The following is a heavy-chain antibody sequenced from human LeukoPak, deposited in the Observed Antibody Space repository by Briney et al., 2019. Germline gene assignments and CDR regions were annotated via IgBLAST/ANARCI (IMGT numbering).Heavy chain of an antibody. D-gene: IGHD6-19*01. Sequence: ASVKVSCKASGYTFSSYYMHWVRQAPGQGLEWMGIINPSGDTTSYAQKFHGRVIMSGDTSTSTVYMELRSLRSEDTAVYYCARRLGVGSGWYGAPFDFWGQGTLVTVSS. CDR1: GYTFSSYY. CDR2: INPSGDTT. J-gene: IGHJ4*01. CDR3: ARRLGVGSGWYGAPFDF. V-gene: IGHV1-46*01.